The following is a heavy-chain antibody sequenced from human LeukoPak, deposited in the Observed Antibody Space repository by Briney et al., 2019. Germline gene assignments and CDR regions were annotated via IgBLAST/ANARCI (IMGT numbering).Heavy chain of an antibody. CDR3: ARDKGAAAGSDYYYGMDV. CDR2: ISADNGNT. Sequence: ASVKVSCKASGYTFTNYPIHWVRQAPGHRLEWMGWISADNGNTKYSQKFKDRVTITRDTSASTAYMELSSLRSEDTAVYYCARDKGAAAGSDYYYGMDVWGTGTTVTVSS. V-gene: IGHV1-3*01. D-gene: IGHD6-13*01. CDR1: GYTFTNYP. J-gene: IGHJ6*04.